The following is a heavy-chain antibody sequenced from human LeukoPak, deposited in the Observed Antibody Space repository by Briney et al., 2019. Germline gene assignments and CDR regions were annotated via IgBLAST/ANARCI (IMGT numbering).Heavy chain of an antibody. CDR3: ARARGFSVPD. J-gene: IGHJ6*02. CDR2: ISHSGST. V-gene: IGHV4-34*01. CDR1: GGSFSGYY. Sequence: SETLSLTCAVYGGSFSGYYWSWIRQPPGKGLEWIGEISHSGSTNYNPSLKSRVTISVDTSKNQFSLKLSSVTAADTAVYYCARARGFSVPDWGQGTTVTVSS. D-gene: IGHD3-10*01.